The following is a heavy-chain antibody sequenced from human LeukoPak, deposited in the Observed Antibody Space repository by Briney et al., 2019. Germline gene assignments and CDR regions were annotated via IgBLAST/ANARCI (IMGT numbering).Heavy chain of an antibody. CDR2: IYYSGTT. D-gene: IGHD2-21*02. V-gene: IGHV4-59*08. CDR1: GDSASPYF. Sequence: PSETLSLTCSVSGDSASPYFWSWIRQPPGKGLEWIGYIYYSGTTNYNPSLNSRVTISIDTSQDQFSLKVNSVTAADTAAYYCARLTAGPYFDSWGQGKLVTVSS. J-gene: IGHJ4*02. CDR3: ARLTAGPYFDS.